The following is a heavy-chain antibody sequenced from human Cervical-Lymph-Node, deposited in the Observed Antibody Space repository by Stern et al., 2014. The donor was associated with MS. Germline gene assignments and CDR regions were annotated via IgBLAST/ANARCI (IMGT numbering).Heavy chain of an antibody. CDR2: INHSGST. Sequence: QVPLQQWGAGLLKPSETLSLTCAVYGGSFSGYYWSWIRQPPGKGLEWIREINHSGSTNYNPPLKSRITISVDTSKTQFSLKLSSVTAADTAVYYCARARYSSSWFMDYWGQGTLVTVSS. D-gene: IGHD6-13*01. CDR3: ARARYSSSWFMDY. CDR1: GGSFSGYY. J-gene: IGHJ4*02. V-gene: IGHV4-34*01.